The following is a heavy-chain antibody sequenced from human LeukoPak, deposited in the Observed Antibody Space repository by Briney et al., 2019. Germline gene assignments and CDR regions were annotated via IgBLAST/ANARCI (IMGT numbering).Heavy chain of an antibody. D-gene: IGHD5-12*01. V-gene: IGHV3-21*01. CDR2: ISSSSSYI. J-gene: IGHJ4*02. CDR3: ARDTSGYSGYEFDY. Sequence: PGGSLRLSCAASGFTFSSYSVNWVRQAPGKGLEWVSSISSSSSYIYYADSVRGRFTISRDNAKNSLYLQMNSLRAEDTAVYYCARDTSGYSGYEFDYWGQGTLVTVSS. CDR1: GFTFSSYS.